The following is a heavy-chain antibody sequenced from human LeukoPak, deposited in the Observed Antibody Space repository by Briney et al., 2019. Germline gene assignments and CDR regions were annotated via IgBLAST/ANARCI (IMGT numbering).Heavy chain of an antibody. Sequence: ASVKVSCKASGYTFTGYYMHWVRQAPEQGLEWMGWINPNSGGTNYAQKFQGRVTMTRDTSISTAYMELSRLRSDDTAVYYCARDSCSGGSCYPYYFDYWGQGTLVTVSS. V-gene: IGHV1-2*02. J-gene: IGHJ4*02. CDR2: INPNSGGT. CDR3: ARDSCSGGSCYPYYFDY. D-gene: IGHD2-15*01. CDR1: GYTFTGYY.